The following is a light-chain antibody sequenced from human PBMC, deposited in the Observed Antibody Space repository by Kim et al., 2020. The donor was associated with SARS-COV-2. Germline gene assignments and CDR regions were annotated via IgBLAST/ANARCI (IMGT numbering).Light chain of an antibody. V-gene: IGKV1D-12*01. Sequence: SASVGNRVTITGRASQDINNWLAWYQQKSGRPPKLLMYATSSLQSGVPARFSGSGSATDFTLTISSLQPEDFATYYCQQARYFPPTFGQGTKLEI. CDR3: QQARYFPPT. J-gene: IGKJ2*01. CDR1: QDINNW. CDR2: ATS.